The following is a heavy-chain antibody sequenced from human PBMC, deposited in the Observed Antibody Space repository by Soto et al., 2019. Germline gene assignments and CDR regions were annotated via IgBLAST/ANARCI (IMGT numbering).Heavy chain of an antibody. V-gene: IGHV1-69*01. CDR3: ARDGTLYDSNGYYYVY. J-gene: IGHJ4*02. CDR2: IIPVFGKP. Sequence: QVQLVQSGAEVKKPGSSVKVSCKASGGTFSRSAINWVRQAPGQGLEWMGGIIPVFGKPNYAQKFQGRVTITADESTSTAYMALRRLTSEDTAVYYCARDGTLYDSNGYYYVYWGQGTLVTVSS. CDR1: GGTFSRSA. D-gene: IGHD3-22*01.